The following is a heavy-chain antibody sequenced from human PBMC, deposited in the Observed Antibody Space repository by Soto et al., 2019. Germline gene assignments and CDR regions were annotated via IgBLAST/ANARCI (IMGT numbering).Heavy chain of an antibody. D-gene: IGHD3-3*01. CDR1: GFTCSSYG. Sequence: VQLVESGGGAVQPGRSLRLSCAASGFTCSSYGMHVVRQAPGKGLARVALIWHDGSNTNYRESVKGRFTISRDNSKNTLYLQMNSLRAEDTALYYCARVWSNDDFEIWGQWTKVTVSS. V-gene: IGHV3-33*01. CDR3: ARVWSNDDFEI. J-gene: IGHJ3*02. CDR2: IWHDGSNT.